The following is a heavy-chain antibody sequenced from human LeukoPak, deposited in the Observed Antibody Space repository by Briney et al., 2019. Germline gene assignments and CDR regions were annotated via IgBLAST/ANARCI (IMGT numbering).Heavy chain of an antibody. CDR2: MNPNSGYT. CDR1: GYTFTSYD. D-gene: IGHD6-19*01. V-gene: IGHV1-8*02. Sequence: ASVKVSCKASGYTFTSYDINWVRQATGQGLEWMGWMNPNSGYTGYAQKFQGRVTMTRNTSISTAYMELSSLRSEDTAVYYCARDSSGWFHWFDPWGQGTLVTVSS. CDR3: ARDSSGWFHWFDP. J-gene: IGHJ5*02.